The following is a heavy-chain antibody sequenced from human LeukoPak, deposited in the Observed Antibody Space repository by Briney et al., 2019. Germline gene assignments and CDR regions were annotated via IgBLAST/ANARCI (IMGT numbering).Heavy chain of an antibody. J-gene: IGHJ6*02. CDR2: MNPNSGNT. CDR1: GYTFTSYD. Sequence: GASVKVSCKASGYTFTSYDINWVRQATVQGLEWMGWMNPNSGNTGYAQKFQGRVTMTRNTSISTAYMELSSLRSEDTAVYYCARGRGTGVYYYYYGMDVWGQGTTVTVSS. CDR3: ARGRGTGVYYYYYGMDV. D-gene: IGHD1-1*01. V-gene: IGHV1-8*01.